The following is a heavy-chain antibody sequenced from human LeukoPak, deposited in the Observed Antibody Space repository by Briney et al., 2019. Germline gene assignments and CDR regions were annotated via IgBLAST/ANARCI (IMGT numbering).Heavy chain of an antibody. V-gene: IGHV4-59*01. CDR2: IFHSGST. CDR3: ARATSPFYTDFDY. Sequence: SETLSLTCTVSGGFISSYYWSWIRQPPGKGLEWIGYIFHSGSTNYNPSLKSRVTISVDTSKNQFSLRMSSMTAADTAVYYCARATSPFYTDFDYWGQGTLVTVSS. CDR1: GGFISSYY. J-gene: IGHJ4*02. D-gene: IGHD1-1*01.